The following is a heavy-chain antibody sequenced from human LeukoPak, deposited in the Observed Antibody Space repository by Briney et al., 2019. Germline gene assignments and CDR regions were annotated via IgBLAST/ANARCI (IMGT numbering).Heavy chain of an antibody. J-gene: IGHJ4*02. Sequence: GGSLRLSCAASGFTFSSYAMSWVRQAPGKGLEWVSAISGSGGSTYYADSVKGRFTISRDNSKNTLYLQMNSLRAEDTAVYYCARGNTFGVVTNFDYWGQGTLVTVSS. CDR2: ISGSGGST. CDR3: ARGNTFGVVTNFDY. CDR1: GFTFSSYA. V-gene: IGHV3-23*01. D-gene: IGHD3-3*01.